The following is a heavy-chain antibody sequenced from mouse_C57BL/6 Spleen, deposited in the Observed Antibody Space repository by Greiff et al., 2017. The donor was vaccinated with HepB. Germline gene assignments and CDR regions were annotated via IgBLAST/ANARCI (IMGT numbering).Heavy chain of an antibody. CDR3: ARYYYGDHWYFDV. J-gene: IGHJ1*03. CDR1: GFTFSDYG. D-gene: IGHD1-1*01. Sequence: EVNLVESGGGLVKPGGSLKLSCAASGFTFSDYGMHWVRQAPEKGLEWVAYISSGSSTIYYADTVKGRFTSSRDNAKNTLFLQMTSLESEDTAMYYCARYYYGDHWYFDVWGTGTTVTVSS. V-gene: IGHV5-17*01. CDR2: ISSGSSTI.